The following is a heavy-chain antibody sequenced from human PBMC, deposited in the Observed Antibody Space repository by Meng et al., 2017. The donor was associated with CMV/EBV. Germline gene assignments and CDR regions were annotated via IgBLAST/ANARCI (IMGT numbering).Heavy chain of an antibody. J-gene: IGHJ4*02. CDR1: GVSTRTHY. Sequence: QVQLQQSGPGLVKPSETLSLTGRVSGVSTRTHYWSWVRQTPGKGLEWIASIHYTGRADYSPSLKSRLTISVDTSDSQLSLKLSSVTPADTAMYYCAERGGGYWGQGILVTVSS. CDR2: IHYTGRA. D-gene: IGHD1-1*01. CDR3: AERGGGY. V-gene: IGHV4-59*11.